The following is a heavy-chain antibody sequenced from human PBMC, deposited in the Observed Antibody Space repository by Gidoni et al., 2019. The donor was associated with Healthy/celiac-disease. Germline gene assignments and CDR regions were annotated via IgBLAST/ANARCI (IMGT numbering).Heavy chain of an antibody. CDR2: ISSSGSTI. Sequence: EVQLVESGGGLVQPGGSLGFSCAASGFPFSSYDMNWVRQAPGKGLGWVSYISSSGSTIYYADSVKGRFTISRDNAKNSLYLQMNSLRAEDTAVYYCARWVRVFGVVIMTGWGDAFDIWGQGTMVTVSS. CDR1: GFPFSSYD. J-gene: IGHJ3*02. CDR3: ARWVRVFGVVIMTGWGDAFDI. D-gene: IGHD3-3*01. V-gene: IGHV3-48*03.